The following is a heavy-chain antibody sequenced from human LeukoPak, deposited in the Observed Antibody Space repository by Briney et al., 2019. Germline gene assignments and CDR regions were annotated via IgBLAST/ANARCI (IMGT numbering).Heavy chain of an antibody. J-gene: IGHJ4*02. D-gene: IGHD3-22*01. Sequence: PGGSLRLSCAASGFTVSSNYMSWVRQAPGKGLEWVSVIYSGGSTYYADSVKGRFTISRDISKNTLYLQMNSLRAEDTAVYYCARHDSRFRIDYWGQGTLVTVSS. CDR2: IYSGGST. CDR1: GFTVSSNY. CDR3: ARHDSRFRIDY. V-gene: IGHV3-53*01.